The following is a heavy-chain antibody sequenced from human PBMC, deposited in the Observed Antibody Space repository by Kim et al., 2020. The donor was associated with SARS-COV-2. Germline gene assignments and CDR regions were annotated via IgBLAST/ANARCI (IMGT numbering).Heavy chain of an antibody. D-gene: IGHD3-10*01. V-gene: IGHV1-46*01. CDR1: GYTFTSYY. Sequence: ASVKVSCKASGYTFTSYYMHWVRQAPGQGLEWMGIINPSGGSTSYAQKFQGRVTMTRDTSTSTVYMELSSLRSEDTAVYYCARENLGDVTMVRGASGGMDVWGQGTTVTVSS. CDR2: INPSGGST. CDR3: ARENLGDVTMVRGASGGMDV. J-gene: IGHJ6*02.